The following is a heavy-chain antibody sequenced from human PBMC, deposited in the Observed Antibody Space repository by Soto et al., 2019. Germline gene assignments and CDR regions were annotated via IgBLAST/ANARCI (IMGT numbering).Heavy chain of an antibody. CDR2: IWYDGSNK. CDR3: ARDSIFGVVTPRYYYYMDV. J-gene: IGHJ6*03. V-gene: IGHV3-33*01. D-gene: IGHD3-3*01. Sequence: ESVGGVVQPGRSLRLSCAASGFTFSSYGMHWVRQAPGKGLEWVAVIWYDGSNKYYADSVKGRFTISRDNSKNTLYLQMNSLRAEDTAVYYCARDSIFGVVTPRYYYYMDVWGKGTTVTVSS. CDR1: GFTFSSYG.